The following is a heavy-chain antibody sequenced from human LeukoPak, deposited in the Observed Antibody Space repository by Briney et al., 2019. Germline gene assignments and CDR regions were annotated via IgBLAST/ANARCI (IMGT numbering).Heavy chain of an antibody. D-gene: IGHD1-1*01. V-gene: IGHV4-39*01. J-gene: IGHJ4*02. Sequence: SETLSLTCTVSGGSISSSSYYWGWIRQPPGKGLEWIGSIYYSGSTYYNPSLKSRVTISVDTSKNQLSLKLSSVTAADTAVYYCATSREGTIDYWGQGTLVTVSS. CDR2: IYYSGST. CDR1: GGSISSSSYY. CDR3: ATSREGTIDY.